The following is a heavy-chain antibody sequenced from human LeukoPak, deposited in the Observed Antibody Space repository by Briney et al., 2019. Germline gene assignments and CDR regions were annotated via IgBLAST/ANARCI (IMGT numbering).Heavy chain of an antibody. CDR2: EQKDGSYK. CDR1: EFIFSNHG. J-gene: IGHJ4*02. D-gene: IGHD3-16*01. V-gene: IGHV3-30*02. Sequence: TEGSLRLSCATSEFIFSNHGMHWARHAPGKGLEWVAFEQKDGSYKKYADSVKGRFTISRDNSKNTLYLQMNSLRVEDTAVYYCANIPNSFVPDYWGQGSLVTVSS. CDR3: ANIPNSFVPDY.